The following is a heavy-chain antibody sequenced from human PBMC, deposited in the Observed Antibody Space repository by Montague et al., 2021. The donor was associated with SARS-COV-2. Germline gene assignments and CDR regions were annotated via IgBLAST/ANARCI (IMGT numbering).Heavy chain of an antibody. Sequence: FPRLSCAASGFPFSKFGMNWVRQAPGKGLEWVSTIDPAGGATYYADSVRGRFAISRDNSKNILSLQMDSLTADDTAVYYCASSNFFAYWGQGTLITVSS. CDR3: ASSNFFAY. D-gene: IGHD6-6*01. J-gene: IGHJ4*02. CDR2: IDPAGGAT. CDR1: GFPFSKFG. V-gene: IGHV3-23*01.